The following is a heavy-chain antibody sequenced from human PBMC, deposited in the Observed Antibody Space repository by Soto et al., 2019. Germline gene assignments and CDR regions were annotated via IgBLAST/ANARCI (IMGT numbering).Heavy chain of an antibody. V-gene: IGHV1-58*01. CDR3: AAGLDYYYYYGMDV. CDR2: IVVGSGNT. J-gene: IGHJ6*02. Sequence: SVKVSCKASGFTFTSSAVQWVRQARGQRLEWIGWIVVGSGNTNYAQKFQERVTITRDMSTSTAYMELSSLRSEDTAVYYCAAGLDYYYYYGMDVWGQGTTVTFSS. CDR1: GFTFTSSA.